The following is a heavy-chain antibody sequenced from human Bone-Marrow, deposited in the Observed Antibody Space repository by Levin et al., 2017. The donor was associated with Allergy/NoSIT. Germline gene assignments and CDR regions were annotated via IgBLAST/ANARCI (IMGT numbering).Heavy chain of an antibody. CDR3: AKAYSGYDWWFDP. CDR1: GFTFQDYS. J-gene: IGHJ5*02. D-gene: IGHD5-12*01. CDR2: ISWDGHST. Sequence: TGGSLRLSCAASGFTFQDYSMHWVRQPPGKGLEWVSVISWDGHSTHYSDSVEGRFTISRDNSKNSLYLQMNSLRTEDTALYYCAKAYSGYDWWFDPWGQGTLVTVSS. V-gene: IGHV3-43*01.